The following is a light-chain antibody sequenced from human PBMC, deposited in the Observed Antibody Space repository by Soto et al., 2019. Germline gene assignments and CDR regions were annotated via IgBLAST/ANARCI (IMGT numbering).Light chain of an antibody. CDR2: DAS. J-gene: IGKJ4*01. CDR1: QSVSSRL. CDR3: QQYGSSPLT. V-gene: IGKV3D-20*01. Sequence: EIVLTQSPATLSLSPGERATLSCGASQSVSSRLLAWYQQKPGLAPRLLIYDASSRATGIPDRFSGSGSGTDFTLTISRLEPEDFAVYYCQQYGSSPLTFVGGTKVEIK.